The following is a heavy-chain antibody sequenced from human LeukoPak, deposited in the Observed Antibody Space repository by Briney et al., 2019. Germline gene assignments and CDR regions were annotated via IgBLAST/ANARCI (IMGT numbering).Heavy chain of an antibody. V-gene: IGHV4-4*07. CDR2: IYTSGST. CDR1: GGSISSYY. CDR3: ARATPLGATEGFDY. Sequence: SETLSLTCTVSGGSISSYYWSWIRQPAGKGLEWIGRIYTSGSTNYNPSLKSRVTMSVDTSKNQFSLKLSPVTAADTAVYYCARATPLGATEGFDYWGQGTLVTVSS. J-gene: IGHJ4*02. D-gene: IGHD1-26*01.